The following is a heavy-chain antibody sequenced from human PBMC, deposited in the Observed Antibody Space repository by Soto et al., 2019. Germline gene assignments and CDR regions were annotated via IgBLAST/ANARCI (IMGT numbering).Heavy chain of an antibody. V-gene: IGHV1-2*02. D-gene: IGHD3-3*02. J-gene: IGHJ6*02. Sequence: QVQLVQSGAEVKKPGASVKVSCKVSGHSFTGHYMHWVRQAPGQGLEWMGWISPNSGDTNYARKFQGRVTMTRDTSIKTVYMELSSLRSDDTAVYYCASAQIGFLDWLPDNYYYGMDVWGQGTTVTVSS. CDR2: ISPNSGDT. CDR1: GHSFTGHY. CDR3: ASAQIGFLDWLPDNYYYGMDV.